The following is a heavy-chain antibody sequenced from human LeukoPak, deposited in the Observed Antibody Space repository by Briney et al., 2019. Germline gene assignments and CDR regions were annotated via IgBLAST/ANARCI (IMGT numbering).Heavy chain of an antibody. CDR3: ARARKRGSGYYYRYFDY. J-gene: IGHJ4*02. Sequence: PSETLSLTCTVSGGSISSSSYYWSWIRQPPGKGLEWIGEINHSGSTNYNPSLKSRVTISVDTSKNQFSLKLSSVTAADTAVYYCARARKRGSGYYYRYFDYWGQGTLVTVSS. V-gene: IGHV4-39*07. D-gene: IGHD3-22*01. CDR2: INHSGST. CDR1: GGSISSSSYY.